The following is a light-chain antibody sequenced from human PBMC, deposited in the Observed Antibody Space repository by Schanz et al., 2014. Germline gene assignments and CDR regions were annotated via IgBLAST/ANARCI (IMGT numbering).Light chain of an antibody. J-gene: IGLJ3*02. CDR1: SSDVGGYNF. CDR2: DVS. CDR3: SSYTGSTSFWV. V-gene: IGLV2-11*01. Sequence: QSALTQPRSVSGSPGQSVTISCTGSSSDVGGYNFVSWYRQHPGKAPKLMIYDVSKWPSGVPDRFSGSKSGNTASLTISGLQAEDEADYYCSSYTGSTSFWVFGGGTKLTVL.